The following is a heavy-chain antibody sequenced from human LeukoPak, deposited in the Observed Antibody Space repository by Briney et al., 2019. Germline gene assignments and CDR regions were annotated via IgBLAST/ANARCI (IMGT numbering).Heavy chain of an antibody. D-gene: IGHD3-9*01. V-gene: IGHV3-21*03. CDR1: GFTFSSYS. J-gene: IGHJ4*02. CDR3: QRAAYDILTGCFDY. CDR2: ISSSSSYI. Sequence: GGSLRLSCAASGFTFSSYSMNWVRQAPGKGLEWVSSISSSSSYIYYAGSVKGRFTIPRDNAKNSLYLQMNSLRAEDTAVYFCQRAAYDILTGCFDYWGQGTLVTVSS.